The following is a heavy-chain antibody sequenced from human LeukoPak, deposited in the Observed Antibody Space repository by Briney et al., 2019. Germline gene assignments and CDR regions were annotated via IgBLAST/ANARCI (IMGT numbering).Heavy chain of an antibody. Sequence: ASVKVSCKASGYTFTSYGISWVRQAPGQGLEWMGWISAYNGNTNYAQKLQGRVTMTTDTSTSTAYMELRSLRSDDTAVYYCARLTGARGYYYYMDVWGKGTTVTVSS. D-gene: IGHD7-27*01. CDR3: ARLTGARGYYYYMDV. J-gene: IGHJ6*03. CDR1: GYTFTSYG. CDR2: ISAYNGNT. V-gene: IGHV1-18*01.